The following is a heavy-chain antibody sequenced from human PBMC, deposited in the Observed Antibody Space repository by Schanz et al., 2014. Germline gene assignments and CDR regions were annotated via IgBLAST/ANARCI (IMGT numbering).Heavy chain of an antibody. Sequence: QVQLVESGGGVVQPGRSLRLSCAASGFTFSTYAMHWVRQAPGKGLEWVAVISYDGSNKYHADSVKGRFTISRDNSKNTLHLQMNSLRVEDTAVYYCAKDDTQVNGMDVWGQGTTVTVSS. J-gene: IGHJ6*02. CDR3: AKDDTQVNGMDV. CDR1: GFTFSTYA. V-gene: IGHV3-30*04. CDR2: ISYDGSNK.